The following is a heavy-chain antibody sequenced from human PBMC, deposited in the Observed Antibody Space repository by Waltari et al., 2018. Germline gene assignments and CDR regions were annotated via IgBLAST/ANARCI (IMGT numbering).Heavy chain of an antibody. CDR2: IRRKAYGGTT. J-gene: IGHJ4*02. CDR3: TSNQGAAAGTDY. D-gene: IGHD6-13*01. V-gene: IGHV3-49*04. CDR1: GFTFGDYA. Sequence: EVQLVESGGGLVQPGRSLRLSCTASGFTFGDYAMSWVRQAPGKGLEWVGFIRRKAYGGTTEYAASVKGRFTISRDDSKSIAYLQMNSLKTEDTAVYYCTSNQGAAAGTDYWGQGTLVTVSS.